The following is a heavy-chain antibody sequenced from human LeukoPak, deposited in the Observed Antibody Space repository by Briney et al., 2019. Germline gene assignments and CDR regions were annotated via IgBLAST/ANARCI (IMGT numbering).Heavy chain of an antibody. V-gene: IGHV1-69*01. CDR2: IIPIFGTA. CDR3: ARDIAVARYNYGMDV. J-gene: IGHJ6*02. CDR1: GGTFSSYA. D-gene: IGHD6-19*01. Sequence: SVKVSCKASGGTFSSYAISWVRQAPGQGLEWMGGIIPIFGTANYAQKFQGRVTITADESTSTAYVELSSLRSEDTAVYYCARDIAVARYNYGMDVWGQGTTVTVSS.